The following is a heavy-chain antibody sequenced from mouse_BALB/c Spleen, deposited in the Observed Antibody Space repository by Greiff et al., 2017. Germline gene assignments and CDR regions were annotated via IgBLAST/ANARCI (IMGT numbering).Heavy chain of an antibody. Sequence: EVQVVESGGGLVKPGGSLKLSCAASGFTFSSYAMSWVRQTPEKRLEWVASISSGGSTYYPDSVKGRFTISRDNARNILYLQMSSLRSEDTAMYYCARRGAYWYFDIWGAGTTVTVSS. CDR1: GFTFSSYA. CDR2: ISSGGST. CDR3: ARRGAYWYFDI. V-gene: IGHV5-6-5*01. J-gene: IGHJ1*01.